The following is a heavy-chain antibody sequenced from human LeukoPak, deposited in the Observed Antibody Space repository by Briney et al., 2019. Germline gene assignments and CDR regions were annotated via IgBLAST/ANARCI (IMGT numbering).Heavy chain of an antibody. Sequence: ASVKVSCKASGYTFTGYYMHWVRQAPGKGLEWMGGFDPEDGETIYAQKFQGRATMTEDTSTDTAYMELSSLRSEDTAVYYCATTAPIVVVVAAGAFDIWGQGTMVTVSS. D-gene: IGHD2-15*01. CDR1: GYTFTGYY. V-gene: IGHV1-24*01. CDR2: FDPEDGET. J-gene: IGHJ3*02. CDR3: ATTAPIVVVVAAGAFDI.